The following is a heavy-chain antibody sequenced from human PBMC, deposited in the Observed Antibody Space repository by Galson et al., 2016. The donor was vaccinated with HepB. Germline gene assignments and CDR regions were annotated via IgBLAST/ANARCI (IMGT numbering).Heavy chain of an antibody. CDR2: IYYSGST. V-gene: IGHV4-39*02. Sequence: SETLSLTCGVSGGSVTSPRYYWGWIRQPPGKGLEWIGSIYYSGSTYYNPSLKSRVTISVDTSKNHFSLTLSSVTAADTAVYHCARLERGYLYGDGDYYNGLDVWGQVTTVTVSS. CDR3: ARLERGYLYGDGDYYNGLDV. J-gene: IGHJ6*02. D-gene: IGHD5-18*01. CDR1: GGSVTSPRYY.